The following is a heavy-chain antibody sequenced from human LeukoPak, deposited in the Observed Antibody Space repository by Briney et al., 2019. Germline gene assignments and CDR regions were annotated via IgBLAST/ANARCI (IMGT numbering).Heavy chain of an antibody. J-gene: IGHJ5*02. CDR3: ARYSSSWDNWFDP. CDR2: ISGSSIYT. V-gene: IGHV3-11*06. Sequence: GGSLRLSCAASGFTFSDYYMSWIRQAPGKGLEWLSYISGSSIYTNYADSVKGRFTISRDNANNSLYLQMNSLRAEDTAVYYCARYSSSWDNWFDPWGQGTLVTVSS. CDR1: GFTFSDYY. D-gene: IGHD6-13*01.